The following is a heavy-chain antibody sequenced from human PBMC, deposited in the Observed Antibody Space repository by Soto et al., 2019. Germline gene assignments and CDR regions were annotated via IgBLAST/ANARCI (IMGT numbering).Heavy chain of an antibody. CDR1: GGTFSSYT. CDR2: IIPILGIA. Sequence: ASVKVSCKASGGTFSSYTISWVRQAPGQGLEWMGRIIPILGIANYAQKFQGRVTITADKSTSTAYMELSSLRSEDTAVYYCARQKVYYDFWSGLVPDAFDIWGQGTMGTVSS. J-gene: IGHJ3*02. D-gene: IGHD3-3*01. CDR3: ARQKVYYDFWSGLVPDAFDI. V-gene: IGHV1-69*02.